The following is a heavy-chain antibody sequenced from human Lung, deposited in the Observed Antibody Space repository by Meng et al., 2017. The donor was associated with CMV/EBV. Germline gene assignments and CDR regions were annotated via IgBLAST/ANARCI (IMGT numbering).Heavy chain of an antibody. V-gene: IGHV3-21*01. CDR1: GFTFSSYS. J-gene: IGHJ4*02. D-gene: IGHD3-22*01. CDR3: ARGVGSSGYYPDY. CDR2: ISSSSSYI. Sequence: ESXKISXAASGFTFSSYSMNWVRQAPGKGLEWVSFISSSSSYIYYGDSVKGRFTISRDNAKNSLYLQMNSLRAEDTAVYYCARGVGSSGYYPDYWGQGTXVTVSS.